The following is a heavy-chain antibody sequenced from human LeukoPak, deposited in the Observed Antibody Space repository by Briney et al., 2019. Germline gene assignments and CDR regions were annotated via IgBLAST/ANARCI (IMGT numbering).Heavy chain of an antibody. Sequence: PGGSLRLSCEASGFTFSSYAMAWVRQAPGKGLEWLSYITSSSNINYADSVKGRFTISRDNAKNSLYLQMNSLRDEDTAVYYCARGWGQWGLAWGFDIWGQGTMVTVSS. CDR3: ARGWGQWGLAWGFDI. D-gene: IGHD1-26*01. J-gene: IGHJ3*02. CDR2: ITSSSNI. V-gene: IGHV3-48*02. CDR1: GFTFSSYA.